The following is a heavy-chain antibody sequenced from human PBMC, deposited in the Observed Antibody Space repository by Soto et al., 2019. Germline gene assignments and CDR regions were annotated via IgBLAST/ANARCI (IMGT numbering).Heavy chain of an antibody. Sequence: CSVKVSCKASGGTFSSYAISWVRQAPGQGLEWMGGIIPIFGTAKYAQKFQGRVTINADESTSTAYMELSSLRSEDTAVYYCASGPYYYDSRGYYYEFESWGQGNMVTVSS. D-gene: IGHD3-22*01. CDR1: GGTFSSYA. CDR3: ASGPYYYDSRGYYYEFES. J-gene: IGHJ4*02. CDR2: IIPIFGTA. V-gene: IGHV1-69*13.